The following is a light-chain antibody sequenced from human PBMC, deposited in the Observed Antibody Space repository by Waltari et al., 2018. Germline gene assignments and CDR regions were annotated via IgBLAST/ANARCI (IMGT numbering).Light chain of an antibody. Sequence: DVVMTQCPLALPVTLGQSGSISCRSSQSLVHRDGKNYLNWFQERPGQSPRRRIYKVSRRYSWVPDRFRGSGSGTDFTLKISRVEAEDVGVYYCMQGTQWPRTFGQGTKVQIE. V-gene: IGKV2-30*02. CDR2: KVS. J-gene: IGKJ1*01. CDR3: MQGTQWPRT. CDR1: QSLVHRDGKNY.